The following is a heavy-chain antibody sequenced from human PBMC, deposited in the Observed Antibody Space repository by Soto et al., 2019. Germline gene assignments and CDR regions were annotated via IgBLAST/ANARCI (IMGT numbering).Heavy chain of an antibody. CDR3: AKVVIGHYFDY. V-gene: IGHV3-30*18. CDR1: GFTFSSYG. D-gene: IGHD3-22*01. Sequence: QVQLVESGGGVVQPGRSLRLSCAASGFTFSSYGMHWVRQAPGKGLEWVAVISYDGSNKYYADSVKGRFTISRDNSKNTLYLQMNSLRAEDTAVYYCAKVVIGHYFDYWGQGTLVTVSS. CDR2: ISYDGSNK. J-gene: IGHJ4*02.